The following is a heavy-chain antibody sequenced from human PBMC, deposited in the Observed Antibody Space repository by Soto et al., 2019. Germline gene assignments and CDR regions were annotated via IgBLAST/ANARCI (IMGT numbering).Heavy chain of an antibody. CDR2: INPNSGGT. CDR3: ARDWGHYYGSGSFPSPHPSDI. CDR1: GYTFTDYY. V-gene: IGHV1-2*04. J-gene: IGHJ4*02. Sequence: RASVKVSCKASGYTFTDYYLHWVRQAPGQGLEWMGWINPNSGGTHYAQKFQGWVTMTRDTSITTAYMELNRLTSDDTAVYYCARDWGHYYGSGSFPSPHPSDIWGQGTLVTVSS. D-gene: IGHD3-10*01.